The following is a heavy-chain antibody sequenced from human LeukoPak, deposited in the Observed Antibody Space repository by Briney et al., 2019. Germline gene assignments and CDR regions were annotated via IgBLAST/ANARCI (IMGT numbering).Heavy chain of an antibody. V-gene: IGHV4-59*12. CDR1: GFIFSDYY. D-gene: IGHD3-10*01. Sequence: LRLSCVTSGFIFSDYYMSWIRQPPGKGLEWIGYIYYSGTTIYNPSPKSRLTISLDTSKNQFSLNLSSVTAADTAVYYCARDETHFYGSGSSNWFDPWGQGTLVTVSS. CDR2: IYYSGTT. CDR3: ARDETHFYGSGSSNWFDP. J-gene: IGHJ5*02.